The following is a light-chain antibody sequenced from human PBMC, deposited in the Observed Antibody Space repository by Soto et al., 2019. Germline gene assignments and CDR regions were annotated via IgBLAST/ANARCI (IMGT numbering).Light chain of an antibody. V-gene: IGLV2-14*01. CDR2: EVS. CDR1: SSDVGGYNY. J-gene: IGLJ3*02. CDR3: SSYTTISTLEV. Sequence: QSALTQPASVSGSPGXSXTISCTGTSSDVGGYNYVSWYQQHPGKAPKLMIYEVSNRPSGVSNRFSGSKSGNTASLTISGLQAEDEADYYCSSYTTISTLEVFGGGTKLTVL.